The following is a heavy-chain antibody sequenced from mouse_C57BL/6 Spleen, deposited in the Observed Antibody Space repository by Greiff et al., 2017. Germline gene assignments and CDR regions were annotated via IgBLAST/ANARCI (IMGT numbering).Heavy chain of an antibody. V-gene: IGHV1-82*01. Sequence: VQLVESGPELVKPGASVKISCKASGYAFSSSWMNWVKQRPGKGLEWIGRIYPGDGDTNYNGKFKGKATLTADKSSSTAYMQLSSLTSEDSAVYYSTRVSTIVTSWFAYWGQGTLVTVSA. CDR1: GYAFSSSW. J-gene: IGHJ3*01. CDR2: IYPGDGDT. CDR3: TRVSTIVTSWFAY. D-gene: IGHD2-5*01.